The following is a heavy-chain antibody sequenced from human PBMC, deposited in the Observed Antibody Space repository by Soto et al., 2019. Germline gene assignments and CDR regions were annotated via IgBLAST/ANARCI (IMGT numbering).Heavy chain of an antibody. J-gene: IGHJ4*02. D-gene: IGHD6-13*01. CDR2: VSRTGNT. Sequence: QAQLQESGPGRVKPSGTLSLTCSVSGGSISTSNWWSWVRQPPVKGLEWIGEVSRTGNTNYNPSLESRVTVSIDKSKNQFSLKLTSVTAADTSVYYCARARATIAAAAIFDCWGQGTLVTVSS. V-gene: IGHV4-4*02. CDR1: GGSISTSNW. CDR3: ARARATIAAAAIFDC.